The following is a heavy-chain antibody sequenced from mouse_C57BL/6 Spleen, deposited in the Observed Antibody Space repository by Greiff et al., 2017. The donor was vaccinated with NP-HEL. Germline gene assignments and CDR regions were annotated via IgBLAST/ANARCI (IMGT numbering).Heavy chain of an antibody. J-gene: IGHJ3*01. CDR2: IYPGSGNT. Sequence: VKVIESGAELVRPGASVKLSCKASGYTFTDYYINWVKQRPGQGLEWIARIYPGSGNTYYNEKFKGKATLTAEKSSSTAYMQLSSLTSEDSAVYFCARGNWDLPFAYWGQGTLVTVSA. CDR1: GYTFTDYY. V-gene: IGHV1-76*01. CDR3: ARGNWDLPFAY. D-gene: IGHD4-1*01.